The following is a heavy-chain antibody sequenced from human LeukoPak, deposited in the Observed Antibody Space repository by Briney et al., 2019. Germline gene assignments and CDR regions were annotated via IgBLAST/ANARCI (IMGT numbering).Heavy chain of an antibody. CDR2: TYYSGIT. V-gene: IGHV4-30-4*01. CDR1: DGSISSGDYY. J-gene: IGHJ3*02. Sequence: SETLSLTCTVSDGSISSGDYYWSWIRQPPGKGLEWIGYTYYSGITYYNPSLKSRVTISVDTSKNQFSLKLSSVTAADTAVYYCARGVTAIWSGFDIWGQGTMVTVSS. D-gene: IGHD2-21*02. CDR3: ARGVTAIWSGFDI.